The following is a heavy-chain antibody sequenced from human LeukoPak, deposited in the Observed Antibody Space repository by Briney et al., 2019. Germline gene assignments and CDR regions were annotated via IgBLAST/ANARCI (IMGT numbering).Heavy chain of an antibody. V-gene: IGHV3-64D*09. Sequence: GGSLRLSCSASGFTFSRYAMHWLRQAPGKGLEYVSGINDNGGRTHYGDSVKGRFSISRDNSKNTLHLQMSTLRAEDTALYYCVKDVGGSYAFDYWGQGILVTVAS. J-gene: IGHJ4*01. D-gene: IGHD1-26*01. CDR1: GFTFSRYA. CDR3: VKDVGGSYAFDY. CDR2: INDNGGRT.